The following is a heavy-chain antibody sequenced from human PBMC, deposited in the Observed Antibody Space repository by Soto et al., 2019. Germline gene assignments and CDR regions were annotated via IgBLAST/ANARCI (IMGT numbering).Heavy chain of an antibody. V-gene: IGHV3-23*01. J-gene: IGHJ4*02. Sequence: EVQLLESGGGLVQPGGSLRLSCAASGLAFSSYAMTWVRQVPGKGLEWVSAISGGGDTTYYADSVKGRFTISRDNSKNTLYLQLNSLRAEDTAVYYCAKDRPTFVWGVFEYWGQGTLVTVSS. D-gene: IGHD3-16*01. CDR2: ISGGGDTT. CDR1: GLAFSSYA. CDR3: AKDRPTFVWGVFEY.